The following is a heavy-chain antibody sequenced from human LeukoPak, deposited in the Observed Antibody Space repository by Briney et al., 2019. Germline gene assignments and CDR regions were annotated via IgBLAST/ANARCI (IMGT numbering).Heavy chain of an antibody. CDR1: GFTFSSYG. CDR2: IRYDGSNK. CDR3: AKGEGGPIGYCSSTSCYTGQVDY. Sequence: GGSLRLPCAASGFTFSSYGVHWVRQAPGKGLEWVAFIRYDGSNKYYADSVKGRFTISRDNSKNTLYLQMNSLRAEDTAVYYCAKGEGGPIGYCSSTSCYTGQVDYWGQGTLISVSS. J-gene: IGHJ4*02. V-gene: IGHV3-30*02. D-gene: IGHD2-2*02.